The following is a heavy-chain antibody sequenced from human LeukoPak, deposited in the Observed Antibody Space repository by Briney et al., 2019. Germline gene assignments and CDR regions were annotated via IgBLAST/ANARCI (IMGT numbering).Heavy chain of an antibody. V-gene: IGHV1-2*02. CDR3: ARDRYGDGFAHFDY. D-gene: IGHD5-24*01. CDR2: ITPSGGT. CDR1: GYTFTSYA. Sequence: GASVKVSCKASGYTFTSYATHWVRQAPGQGLEWMGWITPSGGTNYPQKFQGRVAITRDTSITTAYMELSRLTSDDTAVYYCARDRYGDGFAHFDYWGQGALVTVSS. J-gene: IGHJ4*02.